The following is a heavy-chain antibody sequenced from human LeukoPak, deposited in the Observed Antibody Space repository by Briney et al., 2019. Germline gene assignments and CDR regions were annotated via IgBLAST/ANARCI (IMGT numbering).Heavy chain of an antibody. D-gene: IGHD3-16*02. CDR2: VNWNGGSK. CDR1: GFTFDDYG. V-gene: IGHV3-20*04. Sequence: PGXSLRLSCAASGFTFDDYGMSWVRQAPGKGLEWVSGVNWNGGSKDYADSVKGRFTISSDNAKTSLYLQINSLRAEDTALYYCAGGVTFGGVIAHDYWGQGTLVTVSS. J-gene: IGHJ4*02. CDR3: AGGVTFGGVIAHDY.